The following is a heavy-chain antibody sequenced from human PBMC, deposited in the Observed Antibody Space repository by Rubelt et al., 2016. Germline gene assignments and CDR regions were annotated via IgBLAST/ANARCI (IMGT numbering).Heavy chain of an antibody. V-gene: IGHV1-24*01. CDR1: GYTLTELS. D-gene: IGHD3-10*01. J-gene: IGHJ4*02. Sequence: QVQLVQSGAEVKKPGASVKVSCKVSGYTLTELSMHWVRQAPGKGIEWMGGFDPEDGETIYAQKFQGRVTMTEDTSTDTAYMELSSLRSEETAVYYCATVQQNWFAMVRGVVNDYWGQGTLVTVSS. CDR2: FDPEDGET. CDR3: ATVQQNWFAMVRGVVNDY.